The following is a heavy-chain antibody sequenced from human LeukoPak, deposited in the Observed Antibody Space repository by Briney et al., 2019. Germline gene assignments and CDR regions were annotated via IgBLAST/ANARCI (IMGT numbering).Heavy chain of an antibody. CDR2: IYYSGST. CDR3: AGSTRWHSSGWYWGGASLDWFDP. D-gene: IGHD6-19*01. CDR1: GGSISSGDYY. Sequence: SQTLSLTCTVSGGSISSGDYYWSWIRQPPGKGLEWIGYIYYSGSTYYNPSLKSRVTISVDTSKNQFSLKLSSVTAADTAVYYCAGSTRWHSSGWYWGGASLDWFDPWGQGTLVAVSS. J-gene: IGHJ5*02. V-gene: IGHV4-30-4*01.